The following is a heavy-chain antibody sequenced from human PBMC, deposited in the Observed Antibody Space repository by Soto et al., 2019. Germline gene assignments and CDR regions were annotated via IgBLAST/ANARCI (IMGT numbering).Heavy chain of an antibody. CDR3: SRTRISAAAVIDY. J-gene: IGHJ4*02. V-gene: IGHV2-26*01. D-gene: IGHD6-13*01. CDR1: GFSLSNARMG. CDR2: IFSNDEK. Sequence: SGPTLVNPTETLTLTCTVSGFSLSNARMGVSWIRQPPGKALEWLAHIFSNDEKSYSTSLKSRLTISKDTSKSQVVLTMTNMDPVDTATYYCSRTRISAAAVIDYWGQGTLVTVSS.